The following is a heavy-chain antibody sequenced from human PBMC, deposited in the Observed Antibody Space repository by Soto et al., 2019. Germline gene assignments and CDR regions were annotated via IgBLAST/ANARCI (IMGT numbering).Heavy chain of an antibody. Sequence: SETLSLTCAVYGGSFSGYYWSWIRQPPGKGLEWIGEINHSGSTNYNPSLKSRVTISVDTSKNQFSLKLSSVTAADTAVYYCAGLRGRRYYSYYGMDVWGQGTTVTVSS. CDR2: INHSGST. V-gene: IGHV4-34*01. D-gene: IGHD3-16*01. CDR1: GGSFSGYY. J-gene: IGHJ6*02. CDR3: AGLRGRRYYSYYGMDV.